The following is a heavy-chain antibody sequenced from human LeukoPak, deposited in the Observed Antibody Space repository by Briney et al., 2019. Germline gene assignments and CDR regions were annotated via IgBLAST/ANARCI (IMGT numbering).Heavy chain of an antibody. CDR2: IRYDGSNK. CDR1: GFIFNSYG. V-gene: IGHV3-30*02. CDR3: ARRAGGYSHPYDY. J-gene: IGHJ4*02. D-gene: IGHD4-23*01. Sequence: GGSLRLSCAASGFIFNSYGVHWVRHAPGKGLEWVAFIRYDGSNKYYADSVKGRFTISRDNSKNTLYLQMNSLRAEDTAVYYCARRAGGYSHPYDYWGQGILVTVSS.